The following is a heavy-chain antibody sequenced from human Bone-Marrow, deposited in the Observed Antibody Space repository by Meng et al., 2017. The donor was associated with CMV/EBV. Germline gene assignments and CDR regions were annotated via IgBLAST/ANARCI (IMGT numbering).Heavy chain of an antibody. J-gene: IGHJ4*01. V-gene: IGHV1-69*10. Sequence: SVKVSCKASGGTFSSYAISWVRQAPGQGLEWMGGIIPILGIANYAQKFQGRVTNTADKSTSTAYMELSSLRSEDTAVYYCARDGGYGYGVGKDWGQGTLVTVSS. CDR3: ARDGGYGYGVGKD. D-gene: IGHD5-18*01. CDR1: GGTFSSYA. CDR2: IIPILGIA.